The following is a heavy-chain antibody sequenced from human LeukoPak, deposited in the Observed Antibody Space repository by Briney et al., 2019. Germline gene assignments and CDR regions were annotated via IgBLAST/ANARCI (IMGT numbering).Heavy chain of an antibody. V-gene: IGHV3-23*01. J-gene: IGHJ4*02. CDR1: GFTFSSYD. D-gene: IGHD6-19*01. CDR3: AKDIRGDNSVAVAARGILDY. CDR2: ISGGGGNI. Sequence: GGSLRLSCAASGFTFSSYDMNWVRQAPGKGLEWDSVISGGGGNIYYADSVKGRFTISRDNSKNTLYLQMNSLRAEDTAVYYCAKDIRGDNSVAVAARGILDYWGQGTLVTVSS.